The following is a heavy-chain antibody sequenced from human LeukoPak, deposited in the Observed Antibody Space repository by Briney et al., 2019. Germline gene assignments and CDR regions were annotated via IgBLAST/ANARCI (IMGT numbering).Heavy chain of an antibody. D-gene: IGHD4-23*01. V-gene: IGHV1-18*01. CDR1: GYTFTSYG. J-gene: IGHJ4*02. Sequence: ASVKVSCKASGYTFTSYGISWVRQAPGQGLEWMGWISAYNGNTNYAQKLQGRVTMTTDTSTSTAYMELRSLRSDDTAVYYCARVYSPPVTTGVDYWGKGTLVTVSS. CDR2: ISAYNGNT. CDR3: ARVYSPPVTTGVDY.